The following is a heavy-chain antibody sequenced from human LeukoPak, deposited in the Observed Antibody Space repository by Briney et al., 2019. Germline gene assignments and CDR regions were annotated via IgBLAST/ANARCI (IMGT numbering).Heavy chain of an antibody. D-gene: IGHD2-15*01. CDR3: AKVLEPYCSGGSCYPGWFDP. CDR2: ISWSSSSI. CDR1: GFTFSSYS. Sequence: GGSLRLSCAASGFTFSSYSMNWVRQAPGKGLEWVSSISWSSSSIYNADSVKGRFTISRDNAKNSLYLQMNSLRAEDTAVYYCAKVLEPYCSGGSCYPGWFDPWGQGTLVTVSS. V-gene: IGHV3-21*01. J-gene: IGHJ5*02.